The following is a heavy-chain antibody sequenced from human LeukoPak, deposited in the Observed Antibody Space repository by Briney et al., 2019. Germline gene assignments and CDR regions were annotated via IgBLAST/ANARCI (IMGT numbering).Heavy chain of an antibody. Sequence: ASVKVSCKASGYTFTGYYMHWVRQAPGQGLEWMGWINPNSGGTNYAQKFQGRVTMTRDTSISTAYMELSRLRSDDMAVYYCARGKFRIVGATTGAFDIWGQGTMVTVSS. D-gene: IGHD1-26*01. CDR3: ARGKFRIVGATTGAFDI. J-gene: IGHJ3*02. V-gene: IGHV1-2*02. CDR1: GYTFTGYY. CDR2: INPNSGGT.